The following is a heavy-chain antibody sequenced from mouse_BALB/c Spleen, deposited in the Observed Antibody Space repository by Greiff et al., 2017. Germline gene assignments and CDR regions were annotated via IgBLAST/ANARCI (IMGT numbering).Heavy chain of an antibody. J-gene: IGHJ3*01. V-gene: IGHV5-17*02. D-gene: IGHD2-4*01. CDR2: ISSGSSTI. Sequence: EVQVVESGGGLVQPGGSRKLSCAASGFTFSSFGMHWVRQAPEKGLEWVAYISSGSSTIYYADTVKGRFTISRDNPKNTLFLQMTSLRSEDTAMYYCATYYDYLNWVFAYWGQGTLVTVSA. CDR3: ATYYDYLNWVFAY. CDR1: GFTFSSFG.